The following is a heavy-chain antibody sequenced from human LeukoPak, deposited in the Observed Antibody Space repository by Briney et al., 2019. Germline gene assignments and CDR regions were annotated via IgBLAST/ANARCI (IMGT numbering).Heavy chain of an antibody. CDR1: GFTLSSYS. J-gene: IGHJ3*02. CDR3: ARYCSGDSCYSYAFDI. D-gene: IGHD2-15*01. V-gene: IGHV3-23*01. Sequence: GGSLRLSCAASGFTLSSYSMSWVRQAPGKGLEWVSVISGNGDIKIYADSVKGRFTISRDNSKDTLHLQMNGLSAEDTAVYYCARYCSGDSCYSYAFDIWGQGTMVTVSS. CDR2: ISGNGDIK.